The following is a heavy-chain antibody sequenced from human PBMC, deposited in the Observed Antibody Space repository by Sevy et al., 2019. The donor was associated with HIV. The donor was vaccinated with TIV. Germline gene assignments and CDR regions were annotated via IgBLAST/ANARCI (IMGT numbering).Heavy chain of an antibody. Sequence: GGSLRLSCAASGFTFSSYAMHWVRQAPGKGLEYVSAISSNGGSTCYSNSVKGRFTISRDNSKNTLYLQMGSLRAEDMAVYYCARVAVAGTMAPPLGYWGQGTLVTVSS. CDR3: ARVAVAGTMAPPLGY. J-gene: IGHJ4*02. D-gene: IGHD6-19*01. CDR1: GFTFSSYA. CDR2: ISSNGGST. V-gene: IGHV3-64*01.